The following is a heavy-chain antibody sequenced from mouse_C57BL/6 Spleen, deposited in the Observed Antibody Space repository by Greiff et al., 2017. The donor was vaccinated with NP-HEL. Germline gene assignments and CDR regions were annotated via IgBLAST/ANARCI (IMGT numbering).Heavy chain of an antibody. J-gene: IGHJ2*01. D-gene: IGHD2-1*01. CDR3: ARSGIYYGNYGY. CDR1: GYTFTDYY. CDR2: INPNNGGT. Sequence: EVQLQQSGPELVKPGASVKISCKASGYTFTDYYMNWVKQSHGKSLEWIGDINPNNGGTSYNQKFKGKATLTVDKSSSTAYMELRSLTSEDSAVYYCARSGIYYGNYGYWGQGTTLTVSS. V-gene: IGHV1-26*01.